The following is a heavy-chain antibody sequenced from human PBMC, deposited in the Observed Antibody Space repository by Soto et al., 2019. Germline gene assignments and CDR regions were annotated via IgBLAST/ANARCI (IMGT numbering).Heavy chain of an antibody. J-gene: IGHJ6*03. D-gene: IGHD4-4*01. CDR2: IYYSGST. CDR3: AEVTTGYYYYYMDV. CDR1: GGSISSSSYY. Sequence: TSETLSLTCTVSGGSISSSSYYWGWIRQPPGKGLEWIGSIYYSGSTYYNPSLKSRVTISVDTSKNQFSLKLSSVTAADTAVYYCAEVTTGYYYYYMDVSGKGTTVTVSS. V-gene: IGHV4-39*01.